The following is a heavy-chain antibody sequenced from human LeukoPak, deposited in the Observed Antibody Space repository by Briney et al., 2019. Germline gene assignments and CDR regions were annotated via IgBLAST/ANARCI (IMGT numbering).Heavy chain of an antibody. CDR3: AKAMGYYYDSSGYHDY. CDR2: ISYDGSNK. V-gene: IGHV3-30*18. Sequence: GGSLRLSCAASGFTFSSYGMHWVRQAPGKGLEWVAVISYDGSNKYYADSVKGRFTISRDNSKNTLYLQMNSLRAEDTAVYYCAKAMGYYYDSSGYHDYWGQGTLVTVSS. J-gene: IGHJ4*02. CDR1: GFTFSSYG. D-gene: IGHD3-22*01.